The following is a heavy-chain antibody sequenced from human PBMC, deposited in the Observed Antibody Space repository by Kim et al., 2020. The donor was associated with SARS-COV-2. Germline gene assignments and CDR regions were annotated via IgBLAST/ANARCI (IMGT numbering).Heavy chain of an antibody. J-gene: IGHJ4*02. CDR2: IYSGGST. D-gene: IGHD2-21*01. CDR3: ARDRRVITGGAENDY. V-gene: IGHV3-66*01. Sequence: GWSLRLSCAASGFTVSSNYMSWVRQAPGKGLEWVSVIYSGGSTYYADSVKGRFTISRDNSKNTLYLQMNSLRAEDTAVYYCARDRRVITGGAENDYWGQGTLVTVSS. CDR1: GFTVSSNY.